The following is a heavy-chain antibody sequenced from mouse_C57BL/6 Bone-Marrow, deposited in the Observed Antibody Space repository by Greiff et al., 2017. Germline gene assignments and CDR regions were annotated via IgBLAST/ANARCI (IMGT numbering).Heavy chain of an antibody. CDR3: AKGGNYVGDY. CDR1: GYTFTSYW. V-gene: IGHV1-59*01. Sequence: QVQLQQPGAELVRPGTSVKLSCKASGYTFTSYWLHWVKQRPGPGLEWIGVIDPSDSYTNSNQKFKGKATLTVDTASSTAYMQLSSLTSEDSAVYYCAKGGNYVGDYWGQGTTLTVSS. D-gene: IGHD2-1*01. CDR2: IDPSDSYT. J-gene: IGHJ2*01.